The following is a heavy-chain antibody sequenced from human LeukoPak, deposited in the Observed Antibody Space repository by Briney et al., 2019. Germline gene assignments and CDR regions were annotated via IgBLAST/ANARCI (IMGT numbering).Heavy chain of an antibody. J-gene: IGHJ4*02. CDR3: ARDTFRMGVVFIPLFDY. CDR1: GGSISSYY. V-gene: IGHV4-59*12. D-gene: IGHD3-22*01. Sequence: SETLSLTCTVSGGSISSYYWSWIRQPPGKGLEWIGYIYYSGSTNYNPSLKSRVTISVDTSKNQFSLKLSSVTAADTAVYYCARDTFRMGVVFIPLFDYGGQGPRVTVSS. CDR2: IYYSGST.